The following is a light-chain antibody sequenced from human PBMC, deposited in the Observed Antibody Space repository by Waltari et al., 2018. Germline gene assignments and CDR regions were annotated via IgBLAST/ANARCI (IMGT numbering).Light chain of an antibody. J-gene: IGLJ3*02. CDR3: QVWDDVTGSGV. Sequence: SYVLTQPPSVSVDPGKTARLTCGGATTGSKSVNWSQQKPGQAPVLVMFYDSDRPSGIPRRFSGSNSGYAATRTLSWGGAGDEADYHCQVWDDVTGSGVFGGGTKLTVL. CDR2: YDS. V-gene: IGLV3-21*04. CDR1: TTGSKS.